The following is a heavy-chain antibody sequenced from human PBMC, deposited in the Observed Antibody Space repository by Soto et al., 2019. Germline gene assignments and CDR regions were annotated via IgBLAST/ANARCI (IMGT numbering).Heavy chain of an antibody. CDR1: GYTFTGYW. D-gene: IGHD3-22*01. J-gene: IGHJ4*02. CDR3: AKGSDSSGYYYVY. CDR2: IYPGDSDT. V-gene: IGHV5-51*01. Sequence: GESLKISCQGSGYTFTGYWIGWVRQMSGEGLEWMGIIYPGDSDTRYSPSFRGQATISADKSLSTAYLQMNSLRAEDTAVYYCAKGSDSSGYYYVYWGQGTLVTVSS.